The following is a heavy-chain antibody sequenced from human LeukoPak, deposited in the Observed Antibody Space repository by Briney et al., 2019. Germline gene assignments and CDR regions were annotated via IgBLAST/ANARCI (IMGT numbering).Heavy chain of an antibody. Sequence: GGSLRLSCAASGFTFTSYWMHWVRQAPGKGLVWLSRINSDGTITSYADSLEGRFTISRDNAKNTVYLQMNSLRAEDTAVYYCARDWVYKIDYWGRGTLVTVSS. CDR1: GFTFTSYW. CDR3: ARDWVYKIDY. J-gene: IGHJ4*02. V-gene: IGHV3-74*01. CDR2: INSDGTIT. D-gene: IGHD5-24*01.